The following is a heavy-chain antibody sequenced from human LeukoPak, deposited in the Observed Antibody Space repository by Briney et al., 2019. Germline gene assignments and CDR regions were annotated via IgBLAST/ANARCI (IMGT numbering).Heavy chain of an antibody. Sequence: ASVKVSCKASGYTFTSYYMHWVRQAPGQGLEWMGWINPNSGGTNYAQKFQGRVTMTRDTSISTAYMELSRLRSDDTAVYYCARERMVRGVPNWFDPWGQGTLVTVSS. D-gene: IGHD3-10*01. J-gene: IGHJ5*02. V-gene: IGHV1-2*02. CDR3: ARERMVRGVPNWFDP. CDR2: INPNSGGT. CDR1: GYTFTSYY.